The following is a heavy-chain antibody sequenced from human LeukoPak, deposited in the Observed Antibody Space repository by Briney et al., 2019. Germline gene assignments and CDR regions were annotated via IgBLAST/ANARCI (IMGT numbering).Heavy chain of an antibody. CDR1: GGSISTGGYY. Sequence: SQTLSLTCTVSGGSISTGGYYWSWIRQHPGKGLEWIGYIYYSGSTSYNPSLKSRITMSVDTSKNQFSLKLTSVTAADTAVYYCARSGLWLRGTTAFDYWGQGTPVTVSS. D-gene: IGHD4-17*01. CDR2: IYYSGST. CDR3: ARSGLWLRGTTAFDY. V-gene: IGHV4-31*03. J-gene: IGHJ4*02.